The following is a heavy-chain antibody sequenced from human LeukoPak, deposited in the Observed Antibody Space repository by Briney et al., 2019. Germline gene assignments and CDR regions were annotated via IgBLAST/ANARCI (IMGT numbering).Heavy chain of an antibody. D-gene: IGHD6-19*01. V-gene: IGHV1-2*02. CDR2: INPNSGGT. CDR3: ARDQGSGSGWYWIDY. CDR1: GYTXTGYY. Sequence: ASVKVSCKASGYTXTGYYMHWVRQAPGQGLEWMGWINPNSGGTNYAQKFQGRVTMTRDTSISTAYMELSRLRSDDTAVYYCARDQGSGSGWYWIDYWGQGTLVTVSS. J-gene: IGHJ4*02.